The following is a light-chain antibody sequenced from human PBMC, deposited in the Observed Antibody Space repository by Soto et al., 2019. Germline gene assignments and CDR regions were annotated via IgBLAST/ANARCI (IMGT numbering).Light chain of an antibody. CDR2: KTS. J-gene: IGKJ4*01. Sequence: STLSASVGDRVTITCRASQSISSWLAWYQQKPGKAPNLLIYKTSSLESGVPSRFSGSGSGTEFTLTVNSLQPDDFATYYCQQYDSYPLTFGGGTNGDIK. CDR1: QSISSW. CDR3: QQYDSYPLT. V-gene: IGKV1-5*03.